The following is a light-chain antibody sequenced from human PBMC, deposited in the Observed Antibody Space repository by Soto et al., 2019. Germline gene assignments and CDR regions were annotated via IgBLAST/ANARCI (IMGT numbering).Light chain of an antibody. Sequence: DIQMTQSPSTLSASVGDRVTISCRASQSIDSWLAWYQQKPGTPPNLLIYKASNLQSGVPSRFSGSGSGTDFTLTISSLQPDDFATYFCQQYSTYWTFGQGTKVDIK. CDR2: KAS. CDR1: QSIDSW. J-gene: IGKJ1*01. V-gene: IGKV1-5*03. CDR3: QQYSTYWT.